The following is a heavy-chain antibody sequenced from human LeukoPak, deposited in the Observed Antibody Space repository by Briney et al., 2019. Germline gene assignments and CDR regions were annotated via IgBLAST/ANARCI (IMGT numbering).Heavy chain of an antibody. V-gene: IGHV1-69*01. Sequence: SVKVSCKASGGTFSSYAISWVRQAPGQGLEWMGGIIPIFGTANYAQKFQGRVTITADESTSTAYMELSSLRSEDTAVYYCARDSGYYGSGSYFYYLDYWGQGTLVTVSP. CDR3: ARDSGYYGSGSYFYYLDY. CDR1: GGTFSSYA. D-gene: IGHD3-10*01. J-gene: IGHJ4*02. CDR2: IIPIFGTA.